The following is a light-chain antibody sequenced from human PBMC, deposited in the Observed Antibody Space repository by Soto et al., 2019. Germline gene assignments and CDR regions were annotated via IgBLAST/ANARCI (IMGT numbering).Light chain of an antibody. V-gene: IGLV2-14*03. CDR2: DVA. CDR1: SSDVGGSNF. J-gene: IGLJ1*01. Sequence: QSVLTQPASVSDSPGQSITISCTGTSSDVGGSNFVSWYQQHPGKPPKLIIYDVANRPSGVSNRFSGSKSGSTASLIISRLQTEDEADYYCNSYTGSGIVFGTGTKVTVL. CDR3: NSYTGSGIV.